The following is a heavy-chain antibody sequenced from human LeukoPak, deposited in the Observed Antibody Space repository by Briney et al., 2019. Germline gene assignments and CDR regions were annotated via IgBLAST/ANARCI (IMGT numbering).Heavy chain of an antibody. D-gene: IGHD3-10*01. CDR2: ISSGSSTI. J-gene: IGHJ4*02. Sequence: GGSLRLSCAASGFTFSSYAMSWVRQAPGKGLEWVSYISSGSSTIYYADSVKGRFTVSRDNAKNSLYLQMNSLRDEDTAVYYCATDRGGEADYWGQGTLVTVSS. V-gene: IGHV3-48*02. CDR3: ATDRGGEADY. CDR1: GFTFSSYA.